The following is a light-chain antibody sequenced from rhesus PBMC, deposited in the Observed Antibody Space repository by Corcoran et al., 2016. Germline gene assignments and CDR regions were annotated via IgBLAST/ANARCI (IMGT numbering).Light chain of an antibody. J-gene: IGKJ2*01. CDR2: RAS. V-gene: IGKV1-69*01. CDR1: QGIANW. Sequence: DIQMTQSPSSLSASVGDRVTITCRASQGIANWLAWYQQKPGKAPKLLVYRASNLETGVPSRFSGSGSGTDFTLTISSLKPEDFATYYCQQNDNSPYSFGPGAKLEIK. CDR3: QQNDNSPYS.